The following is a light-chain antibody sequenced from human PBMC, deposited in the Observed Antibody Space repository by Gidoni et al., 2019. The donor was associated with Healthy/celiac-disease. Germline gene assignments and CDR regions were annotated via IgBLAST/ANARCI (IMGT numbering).Light chain of an antibody. J-gene: IGKJ1*01. Sequence: DIQMTQSPSTLSASVGDRVTITCRASQSISSWLAWYQQKPGKAPKLLIYDASSLESGVPSRFSGSGSGTEFTLTISSLQPDDFATYYCQQYNSYSLFGQXTKVEIK. V-gene: IGKV1-5*01. CDR1: QSISSW. CDR2: DAS. CDR3: QQYNSYSL.